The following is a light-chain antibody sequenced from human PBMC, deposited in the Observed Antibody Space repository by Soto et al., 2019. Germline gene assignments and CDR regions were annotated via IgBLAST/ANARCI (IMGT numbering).Light chain of an antibody. J-gene: IGKJ1*01. CDR2: GAS. CDR3: QQYNSYPWT. V-gene: IGKV3-15*01. Sequence: IVMTQSSATLSASPGERATLSCRASQSVSSNLAWYQQKPGQAPRLLIYGASTRATGIPARFSGSGSGTEFTLTFSSLQSDDFATYYCQQYNSYPWTFGQGTKVDIK. CDR1: QSVSSN.